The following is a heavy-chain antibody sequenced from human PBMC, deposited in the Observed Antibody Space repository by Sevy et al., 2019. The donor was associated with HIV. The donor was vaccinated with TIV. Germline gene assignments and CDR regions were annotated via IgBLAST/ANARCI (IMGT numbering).Heavy chain of an antibody. CDR3: ATSRSGYFDSSGYYIY. V-gene: IGHV5-51*01. CDR2: IFPDDSET. Sequence: GESLKISCKGSGYSFTSHWLGWVRHMPGKGLEWMGIIFPDDSETRYSPSFQGQVTFSADKSINTAYLQWGSLKASDTAMYYCATSRSGYFDSSGYYIYWGQGTLVTVSS. J-gene: IGHJ4*02. D-gene: IGHD3-22*01. CDR1: GYSFTSHW.